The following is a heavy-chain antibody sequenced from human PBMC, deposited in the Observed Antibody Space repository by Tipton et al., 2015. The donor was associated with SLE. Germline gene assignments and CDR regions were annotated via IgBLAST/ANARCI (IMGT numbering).Heavy chain of an antibody. V-gene: IGHV4-39*07. CDR3: ARERYCSGASCYAPDY. D-gene: IGHD2-2*01. J-gene: IGHJ4*02. CDR2: IYYGGDT. Sequence: TLSLTCTVSGDSISSTSYYWDWIRQPPGKGLEWIGSIYYGGDTFYNPSLKSRVTMSVDTSKNQFSLKLSSVTAADTAVYYCARERYCSGASCYAPDYWGQGTLVTVSS. CDR1: GDSISSTSYY.